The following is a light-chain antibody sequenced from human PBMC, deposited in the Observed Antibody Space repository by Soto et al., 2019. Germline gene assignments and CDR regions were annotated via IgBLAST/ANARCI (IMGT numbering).Light chain of an antibody. V-gene: IGLV2-14*01. J-gene: IGLJ3*02. CDR2: EVR. CDR1: MRDVGAYNL. CDR3: SAYTARSTLV. Sequence: QSVLTQPASVSGSAGQSITISCSGTMRDVGAYNLVSWYQQHPGTAPKLIIYEVRNRPSGISSRSSGSRSGNTASLTISGLPSEDEGDYYCSAYTARSTLVFGGGTKVTVL.